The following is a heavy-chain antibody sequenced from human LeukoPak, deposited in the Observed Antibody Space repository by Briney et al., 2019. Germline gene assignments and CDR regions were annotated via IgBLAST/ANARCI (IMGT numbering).Heavy chain of an antibody. J-gene: IGHJ3*02. D-gene: IGHD1-1*01. V-gene: IGHV1-69*05. CDR1: GCTFSSYA. CDR3: AREASYNWNDGHAFDI. Sequence: SVKVSCKASGCTFSSYAISWVRQAPGQGLEWMGGIIPIFGTANYAQKFQGRVTITTDESTSTAYMELSSLRPEDTAVYYCAREASYNWNDGHAFDIWGQGTMVTVSS. CDR2: IIPIFGTA.